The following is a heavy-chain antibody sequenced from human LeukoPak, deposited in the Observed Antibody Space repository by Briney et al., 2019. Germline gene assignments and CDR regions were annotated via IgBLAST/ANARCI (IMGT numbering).Heavy chain of an antibody. V-gene: IGHV4-39*01. CDR2: IYYSGST. D-gene: IGHD1-26*01. CDR1: GGSISSSSYY. CDR3: ARPGIVGSDEAFDI. Sequence: SETLSLTCTVSGGSISSSSYYWVWIRQPPGKGLEWIGSIYYSGSTYYNPSLKSRVTISVDTSKNQFSLKLSSVTAADTAVYYCARPGIVGSDEAFDIWGQGTMVTVSS. J-gene: IGHJ3*02.